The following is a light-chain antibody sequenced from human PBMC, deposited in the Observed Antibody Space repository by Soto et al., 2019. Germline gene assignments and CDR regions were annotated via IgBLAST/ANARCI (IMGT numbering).Light chain of an antibody. Sequence: EIVMTQSPATLSVSPGERATLSCRASQGVRTSLAWFQQKPGQAPRLLIYDASTRATGIPARFSGSGSGTEFTLTISSLQSEDFAVYYCQQYGSLSWTFGQGTRVEIK. CDR2: DAS. J-gene: IGKJ1*01. CDR3: QQYGSLSWT. V-gene: IGKV3-15*01. CDR1: QGVRTS.